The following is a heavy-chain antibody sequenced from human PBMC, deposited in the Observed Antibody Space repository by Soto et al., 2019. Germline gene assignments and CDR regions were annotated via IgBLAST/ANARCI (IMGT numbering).Heavy chain of an antibody. V-gene: IGHV4-34*01. CDR1: GGSFSGYY. CDR3: ARVTTVTTLMGDY. CDR2: INHSGST. D-gene: IGHD4-17*01. J-gene: IGHJ4*02. Sequence: SETLSLTCAVYGGSFSGYYWRCIRQPPGKGLEWIGEINHSGSTKYNPSLKSRVTISVDTYKNQLALKLSSVTAADTAVYYSARVTTVTTLMGDYWGQGTLVT.